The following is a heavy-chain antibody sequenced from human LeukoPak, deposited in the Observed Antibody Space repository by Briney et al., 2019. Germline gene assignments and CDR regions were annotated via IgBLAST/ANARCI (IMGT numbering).Heavy chain of an antibody. CDR3: ARGQYSSGWYPDFDY. V-gene: IGHV1-8*01. CDR2: MNPNSGNT. J-gene: IGHJ4*02. D-gene: IGHD6-19*01. Sequence: GASVKVSCKASGYTFTSYDINWVRQATGQGLEWMGWMNPNSGNTGYAQKFQGWVTMTRDTSISTAYMELSRLRSDDTAVYYCARGQYSSGWYPDFDYWGQGTLVTVSS. CDR1: GYTFTSYD.